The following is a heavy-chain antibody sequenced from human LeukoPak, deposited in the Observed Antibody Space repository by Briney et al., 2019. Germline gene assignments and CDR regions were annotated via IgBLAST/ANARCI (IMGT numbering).Heavy chain of an antibody. J-gene: IGHJ5*02. D-gene: IGHD6-19*01. CDR3: ARRVSVGFDP. CDR2: IYPGDSDT. V-gene: IGHV5-51*01. Sequence: GEALKISCKGSGYSFTSYWIGWGGQMAREGLEWMGFIYPGDSDTRYSPSFQGQVTISADKSISTAYLQWSSLKASDTAMYYCARRVSVGFDPWGQGTLVTVSS. CDR1: GYSFTSYW.